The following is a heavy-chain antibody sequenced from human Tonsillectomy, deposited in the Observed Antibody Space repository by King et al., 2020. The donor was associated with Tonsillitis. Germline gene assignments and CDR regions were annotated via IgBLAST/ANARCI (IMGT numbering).Heavy chain of an antibody. CDR2: IYYSGST. D-gene: IGHD5-18*01. CDR3: ARHLSGLNRWIQLWLPFDY. V-gene: IGHV4-39*01. J-gene: IGHJ4*02. CDR1: VGSISSSSYY. Sequence: QLQLQESGPGLVKPSETLSLTCTVSVGSISSSSYYWGWIRQPPGKGLEWIGSIYYSGSTYYNPSLKSRVTISVDTSKNQFSLKLTSVTAADTAVYYCARHLSGLNRWIQLWLPFDYWGQGTLVTVSS.